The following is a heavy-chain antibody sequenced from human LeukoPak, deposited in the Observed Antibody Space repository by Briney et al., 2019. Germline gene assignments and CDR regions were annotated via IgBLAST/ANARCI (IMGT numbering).Heavy chain of an antibody. Sequence: SETLSLTCAVYGGSFSGYYWSWIRQPPGKGLEWIGEINHSGSTNYNPSLKSRVTISVDTSKNQFSLKLSSVTAADTAVYYCARHLNDILLYYWGQRTLVTVSS. CDR3: ARHLNDILLYY. D-gene: IGHD3-9*01. V-gene: IGHV4-34*01. J-gene: IGHJ4*02. CDR2: INHSGST. CDR1: GGSFSGYY.